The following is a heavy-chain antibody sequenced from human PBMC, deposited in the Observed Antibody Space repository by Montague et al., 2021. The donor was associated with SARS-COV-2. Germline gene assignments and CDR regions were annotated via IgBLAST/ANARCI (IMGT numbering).Heavy chain of an antibody. CDR1: GFMFGDYT. CDR3: AKDISRHSYDILTGFYGGGFDY. J-gene: IGHJ4*02. V-gene: IGHV3-43*01. CDR2: ISWDGGST. Sequence: SLRLSCAASGFMFGDYTMHWVRQAPGKGLEWVSLISWDGGSTYYADSVKGRFTISRDNTKNSLHLQMNSLTTEDTALYYYAKDISRHSYDILTGFYGGGFDYWDQGTLVTVSS. D-gene: IGHD3-9*01.